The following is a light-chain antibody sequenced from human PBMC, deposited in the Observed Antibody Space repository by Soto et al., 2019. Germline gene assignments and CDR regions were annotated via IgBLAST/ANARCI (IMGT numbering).Light chain of an antibody. CDR2: GAS. Sequence: ESVLTQSPGTLSLSPGERATLSCRASQSVSSNYLAWYQQKPGQAPRLLIYGASTRATGIPDRFSGSGSGTDFTLTITSLQSDDLAIYYCQQYGDWPRTFGQGTKLEIK. J-gene: IGKJ1*01. CDR1: QSVSSNY. V-gene: IGKV3-20*01. CDR3: QQYGDWPRT.